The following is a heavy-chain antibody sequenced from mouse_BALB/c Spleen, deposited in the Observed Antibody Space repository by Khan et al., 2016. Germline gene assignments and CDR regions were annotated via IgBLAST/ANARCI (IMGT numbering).Heavy chain of an antibody. CDR3: ARGTPFAN. J-gene: IGHJ3*01. CDR2: IYPGGGDT. V-gene: IGHV1-80*01. Sequence: QVQLQQSGAELVRPGSSVKISCKAAGFAFSSYWMNWVKQRPGQGLEWIGQIYPGGGDTYYNGKLKGKATLTADKSSSTAYMQLSSLTSEESAVYFCARGTPFANWGQGTLVTVSA. CDR1: GFAFSSYW. D-gene: IGHD2-14*01.